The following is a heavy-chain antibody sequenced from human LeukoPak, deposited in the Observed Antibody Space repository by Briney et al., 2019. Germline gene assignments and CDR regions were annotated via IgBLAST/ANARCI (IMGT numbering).Heavy chain of an antibody. V-gene: IGHV3-23*01. Sequence: GGSLRLSCAASGFTFSNNAMSWVRQAPGKGLEWVTDVSGGGSNTYYADSVKGRFTISRDNSKNTLYLQMNSLRAEDTALYYCARRMAVAGSFDYWGQGTLVTVSS. CDR3: ARRMAVAGSFDY. D-gene: IGHD6-19*01. CDR2: VSGGGSNT. CDR1: GFTFSNNA. J-gene: IGHJ4*02.